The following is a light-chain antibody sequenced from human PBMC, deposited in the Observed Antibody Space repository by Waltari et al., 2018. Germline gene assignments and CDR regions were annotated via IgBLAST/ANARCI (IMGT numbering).Light chain of an antibody. CDR1: SSDIGTYNL. J-gene: IGLJ3*02. Sequence: QSALTQTATVSGSPGQSITISCTGTSSDIGTYNLVSWYQQHPGKAPTLIIYDVNKRPSGVSNRFSGSKSGTTASLTISGLQAADEADYYCCSYAGSAISVFGGGTKVTVL. CDR2: DVN. V-gene: IGLV2-23*02. CDR3: CSYAGSAISV.